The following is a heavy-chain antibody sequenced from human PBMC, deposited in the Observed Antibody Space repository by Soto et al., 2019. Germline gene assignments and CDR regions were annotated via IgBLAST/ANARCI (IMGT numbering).Heavy chain of an antibody. D-gene: IGHD2-21*01. CDR3: AKMHPYIPEVPFDY. V-gene: IGHV4-4*02. Sequence: QVQLQESGPGLVKPSGTLSLTCAVSGGSISSSNWWSWVRQPPGRGLEWIGEIYHSGNSNYNPSLKSRLTLSVDKSKDQSSLNLPSVTVADTAVYYCAKMHPYIPEVPFDYWGQGTLVTVSS. J-gene: IGHJ4*02. CDR2: IYHSGNS. CDR1: GGSISSSNW.